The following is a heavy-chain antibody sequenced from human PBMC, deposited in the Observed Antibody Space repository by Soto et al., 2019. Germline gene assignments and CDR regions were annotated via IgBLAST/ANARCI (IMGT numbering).Heavy chain of an antibody. J-gene: IGHJ6*02. CDR1: GFTFSSYG. D-gene: IGHD3-3*01. CDR3: ARSMYYDFWSGYYYYGMDV. Sequence: QVQLVESGGGVVQPGRSLRLSCAASGFTFSSYGMHWVRQAPGKGLEWVAVISYDGSNKYYVDSVKGRFTISRDNSKNTLYLQMNSLRAEDTAVYYCARSMYYDFWSGYYYYGMDVWGQGTTVTVSS. CDR2: ISYDGSNK. V-gene: IGHV3-30*03.